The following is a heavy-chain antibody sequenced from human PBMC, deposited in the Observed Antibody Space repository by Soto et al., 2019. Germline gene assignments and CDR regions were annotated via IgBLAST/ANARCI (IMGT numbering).Heavy chain of an antibody. D-gene: IGHD3-10*01. V-gene: IGHV4-39*01. CDR2: IYYSGST. CDR1: GGSISSSSYY. J-gene: IGHJ2*01. Sequence: QLQLQESGPGLVKPSETLSLTCTVSGGSISSSSYYWGWIRQPPGKGLEWIGSIYYSGSTYYNPSLKSRVTKSVDPSKNQFTLRLCSVTAAVTDVYSCERRNYYYGSVSYYSAHYCYFDFWGRGTLVTV. CDR3: ERRNYYYGSVSYYSAHYCYFDF.